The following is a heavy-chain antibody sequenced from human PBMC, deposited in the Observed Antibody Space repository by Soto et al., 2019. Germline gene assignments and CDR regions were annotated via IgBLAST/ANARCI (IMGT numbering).Heavy chain of an antibody. D-gene: IGHD2-2*02. J-gene: IGHJ6*02. CDR1: GFTFDDYT. CDR2: ISWNSVTI. CDR3: AQERLRCIETNCYTWATGGADD. V-gene: IGHV3-9*01. Sequence: EVHLVESGGGFVQPGRSLRLSCGASGFTFDDYTMHWVRQAPGKGLEWVSGISWNSVTIVYADSVKGRFTISRDNAKKSLYLQLYSVSAEDTALYYCAQERLRCIETNCYTWATGGADDWGQGTTVTVSS.